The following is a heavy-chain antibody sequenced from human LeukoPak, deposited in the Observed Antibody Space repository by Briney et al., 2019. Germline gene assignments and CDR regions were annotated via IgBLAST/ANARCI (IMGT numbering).Heavy chain of an antibody. J-gene: IGHJ4*02. Sequence: GGSLRLSCAASGFTVSSNYMSWVRQAPGKGLEWVSVIYSGGSTYYADSGKGRFTISRDNSKNTLYLQMNSLRAEDTAVYYCTRESGGYSGYEDYWGQGTLVTVSS. V-gene: IGHV3-53*01. CDR3: TRESGGYSGYEDY. CDR1: GFTVSSNY. CDR2: IYSGGST. D-gene: IGHD5-12*01.